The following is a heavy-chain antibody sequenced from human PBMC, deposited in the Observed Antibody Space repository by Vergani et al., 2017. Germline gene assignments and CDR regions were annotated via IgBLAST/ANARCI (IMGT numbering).Heavy chain of an antibody. V-gene: IGHV4-34*01. CDR1: GGSFNDYW. Sequence: QAQLQQWGAGLLKPSETLSLTCAIYGGSFNDYWWTWIRQSPGKGLEWIGEIYHSGSTNYNPSLKSRVTISVDKSKNQFSLKLSSVTAADTAVYYCASNGYYCLDYWGRGTLVTVSS. D-gene: IGHD3-22*01. CDR3: ASNGYYCLDY. CDR2: IYHSGST. J-gene: IGHJ4*02.